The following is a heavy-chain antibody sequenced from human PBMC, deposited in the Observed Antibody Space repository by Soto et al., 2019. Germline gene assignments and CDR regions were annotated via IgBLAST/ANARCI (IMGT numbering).Heavy chain of an antibody. CDR3: ARDPPYDSSGYYNY. Sequence: LRLSCAASGFTFSSYEMNWVRQAPGKGLEWVSYISSSGSTIYYADSVKGRFTISRDNAKNSLYLQMNSLRAEDTAVYYCARDPPYDSSGYYNYWGQGTLVTVSS. CDR1: GFTFSSYE. V-gene: IGHV3-48*03. CDR2: ISSSGSTI. D-gene: IGHD3-22*01. J-gene: IGHJ4*02.